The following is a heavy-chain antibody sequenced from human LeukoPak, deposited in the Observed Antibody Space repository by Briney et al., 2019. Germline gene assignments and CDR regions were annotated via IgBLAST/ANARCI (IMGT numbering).Heavy chain of an antibody. Sequence: GGSLEISLQGSGSPFASYWIGWVGRVPGKGLDWMGIIYPGDSDITYSPSLQGQVTLSADKSTSTAYLQWSSLKASDTAMYYCARGGSYSKFLDYWGQGTLVTVSS. J-gene: IGHJ4*02. CDR1: GSPFASYW. CDR2: IYPGDSDI. CDR3: ARGGSYSKFLDY. V-gene: IGHV5-51*01. D-gene: IGHD1-26*01.